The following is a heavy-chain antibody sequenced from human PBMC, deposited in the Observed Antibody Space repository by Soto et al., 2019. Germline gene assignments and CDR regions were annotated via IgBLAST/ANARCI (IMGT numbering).Heavy chain of an antibody. CDR3: AIPDNPNIDPGRDFFDF. J-gene: IGHJ4*02. CDR2: INAGINNT. CDR1: GYTFTSYA. Sequence: ASVKVSCKASGYTFTSYAMHWVRQAPGQRLEWMGRINAGINNTKYAQKFQGRVTITADTSTSTAYMELSSLSSEDTAVYYCAIPDNPNIDPGRDFFDFWGQGTLVTVSS. D-gene: IGHD1-26*01. V-gene: IGHV1-3*01.